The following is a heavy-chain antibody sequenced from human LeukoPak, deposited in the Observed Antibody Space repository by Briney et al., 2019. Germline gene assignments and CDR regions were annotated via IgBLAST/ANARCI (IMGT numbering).Heavy chain of an antibody. D-gene: IGHD4-17*01. CDR2: STTSGNT. J-gene: IGHJ3*02. Sequence: GGALRLSCAASGSTFSSFAMSWVRQAPGKGLEWVSASTTSGNTYYVDSVKGRFTISRDKSKNSLYLQMNSLRIEDTAVYYCAKVRVYGDYAFDIWGQGTMVTVSS. V-gene: IGHV3-23*01. CDR3: AKVRVYGDYAFDI. CDR1: GSTFSSFA.